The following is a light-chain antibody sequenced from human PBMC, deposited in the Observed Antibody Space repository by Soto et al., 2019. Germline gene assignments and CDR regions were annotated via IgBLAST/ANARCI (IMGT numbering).Light chain of an antibody. V-gene: IGKV3-15*01. Sequence: EIVMTQPPATLAVSAGERATLSCKASQSVSSRLAWYQQKPGQAPRLLIYGASTRATDIPARFSGSGSGTEFTLTISSLQSEDFAVYYCQQYNNWPPITFGQGTRLEIK. CDR1: QSVSSR. J-gene: IGKJ5*01. CDR2: GAS. CDR3: QQYNNWPPIT.